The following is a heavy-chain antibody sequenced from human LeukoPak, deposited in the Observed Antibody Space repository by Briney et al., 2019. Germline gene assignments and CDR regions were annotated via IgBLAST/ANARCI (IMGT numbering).Heavy chain of an antibody. CDR3: ATVGSSVTTMIVG. V-gene: IGHV1-24*01. CDR1: GYTLTELS. CDR2: FGPEDGET. Sequence: ASVKVSCKVSGYTLTELSMHRVRQAPGKGLEWMGGFGPEDGETIYAQKFQGRVTMTEDTSTDTAYMELSSLRSEDTAVYYCATVGSSVTTMIVGWGQGTLVTVSS. J-gene: IGHJ1*01. D-gene: IGHD3-22*01.